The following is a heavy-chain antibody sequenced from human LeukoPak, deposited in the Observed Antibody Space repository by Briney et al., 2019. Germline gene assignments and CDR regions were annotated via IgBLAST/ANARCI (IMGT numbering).Heavy chain of an antibody. CDR3: ARDRDYDSSGYFDY. CDR1: QFNFNKFG. D-gene: IGHD3-22*01. V-gene: IGHV3-33*08. J-gene: IGHJ4*02. CDR2: IWYDGSNK. Sequence: PGGSLRLSCATPQFNFNKFGMTWVRQAPGKGLEWVAVIWYDGSNKYYADSVKGRFTISRDNSKNTLYLQMNSLRAEDTAVYYCARDRDYDSSGYFDYWGQGTLVAVSS.